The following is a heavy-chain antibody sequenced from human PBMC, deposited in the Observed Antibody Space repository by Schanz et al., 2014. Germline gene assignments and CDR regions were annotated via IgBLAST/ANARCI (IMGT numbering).Heavy chain of an antibody. CDR1: GFTLSSYA. J-gene: IGHJ6*02. CDR2: ISSGSSYA. Sequence: DVQLLESGGGLVQPGRSLRLSCAAYGFTLSSYAMHWVRQAPGKGLEWVSDISSGSSYANYADSVKGRFSISRDYSKNTLDLQMNSLRVEDTAGYYCARDTSYGMDVWGQGTTVTVSS. V-gene: IGHV3-48*01. CDR3: ARDTSYGMDV.